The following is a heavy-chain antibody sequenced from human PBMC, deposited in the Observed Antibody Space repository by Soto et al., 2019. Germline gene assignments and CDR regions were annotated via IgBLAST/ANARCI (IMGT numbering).Heavy chain of an antibody. D-gene: IGHD4-17*01. J-gene: IGHJ5*02. CDR2: INSGGSFA. CDR1: DFSFGNYW. V-gene: IGHV3-74*01. Sequence: EEQLVESGGVLVQPGGSLRLSCAASDFSFGNYWMHWVRQAPGKGLAWVSRINSGGSFASYADSVKGRFTISRDNAKNTLYLQMDSLRAEDTAIYYCARERDSGDHFPWGQGTLVTVSS. CDR3: ARERDSGDHFP.